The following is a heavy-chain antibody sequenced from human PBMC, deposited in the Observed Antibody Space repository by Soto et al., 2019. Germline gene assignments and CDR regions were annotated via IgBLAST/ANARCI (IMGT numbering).Heavy chain of an antibody. CDR2: IYYSGST. CDR1: GGSIISGGYY. V-gene: IGHV4-31*03. Sequence: SETLSLTCTVSGGSIISGGYYWIWIRQHPGKGLEWIGYIYYSGSTYYNPSLKSRVTISVDTSKNQFSLKLSSVTAADTAVYYCARDGSYYYYGMGVWGQGTTVTVSS. CDR3: ARDGSYYYYGMGV. J-gene: IGHJ6*02. D-gene: IGHD1-26*01.